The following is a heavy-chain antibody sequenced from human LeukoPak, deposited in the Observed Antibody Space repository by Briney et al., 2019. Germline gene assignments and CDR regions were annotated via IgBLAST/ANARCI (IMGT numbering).Heavy chain of an antibody. CDR2: IYYSGST. CDR1: GGSISSYY. D-gene: IGHD2-8*01. J-gene: IGHJ5*02. V-gene: IGHV4-59*08. Sequence: SETLSLTCTVSGGSISSYYWSWIRQPPGKGLEWIGYIYYSGSTNYNPSLKSRVTISVDTYKNQFSLKLSSVTAADTAVYYCARPLDCTNGVCLGFDPWGQGTLVTVSS. CDR3: ARPLDCTNGVCLGFDP.